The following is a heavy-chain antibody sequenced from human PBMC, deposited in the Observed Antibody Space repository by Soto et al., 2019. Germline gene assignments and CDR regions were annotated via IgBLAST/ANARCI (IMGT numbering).Heavy chain of an antibody. V-gene: IGHV3-48*01. CDR1: GFTFSTYS. CDR2: ISSSSSTL. D-gene: IGHD3-22*01. Sequence: PGGSLRLSCAASGFTFSTYSMNWVRQAPGKGLEWVSYISSSSSTLSYNDSVKGQFTVSSDNAKNSLYLQMNSLRAEDTAVYYGARPTYYYDSSGPPAYWDQGTLVTVSS. CDR3: ARPTYYYDSSGPPAY. J-gene: IGHJ4*02.